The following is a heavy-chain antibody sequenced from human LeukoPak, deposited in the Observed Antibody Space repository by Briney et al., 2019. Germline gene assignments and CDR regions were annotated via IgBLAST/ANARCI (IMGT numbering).Heavy chain of an antibody. V-gene: IGHV4-4*07. CDR2: LYTDGST. J-gene: IGHJ4*02. Sequence: SETLSLTCTVSGASINSYYWSWIRQPAGKGLEWIGVLYTDGSTDYNPSLKSRVTTSVDTSKNQFSLKLSSVTAADTAVYYCVRDGNYYGSGSYYSHVEYWGQGALVTVSS. D-gene: IGHD3-10*01. CDR1: GASINSYY. CDR3: VRDGNYYGSGSYYSHVEY.